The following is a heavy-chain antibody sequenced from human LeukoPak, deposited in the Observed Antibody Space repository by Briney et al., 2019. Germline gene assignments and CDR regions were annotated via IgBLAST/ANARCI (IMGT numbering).Heavy chain of an antibody. J-gene: IGHJ4*02. CDR2: ISTTGGST. CDR3: AKDLGRDGSEIFDY. CDR1: GFDFSTYA. Sequence: GGALRLSCAASGFDFSTYAMSWVRQAPGKGLEWVSTISTTGGSTYYADSVKGRFTVSRDNSKNTLFLQMKSLRAEDTAAYYCAKDLGRDGSEIFDYWGQGTLVTVSS. D-gene: IGHD5-24*01. V-gene: IGHV3-23*01.